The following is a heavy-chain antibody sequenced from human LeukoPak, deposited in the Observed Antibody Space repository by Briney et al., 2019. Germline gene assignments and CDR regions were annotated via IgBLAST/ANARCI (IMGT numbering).Heavy chain of an antibody. Sequence: ASVKVSCKASGYTFTSYGISWVRQAPGQGLEWMGWISAYNDNTNYAQNLQGRVTMTTDTSTSTAYTELRSLRSDDTAVYYCARVPNYYDSSGSHTCYFDYWGQGTLVTVSS. CDR1: GYTFTSYG. V-gene: IGHV1-18*01. CDR2: ISAYNDNT. J-gene: IGHJ4*02. CDR3: ARVPNYYDSSGSHTCYFDY. D-gene: IGHD3-22*01.